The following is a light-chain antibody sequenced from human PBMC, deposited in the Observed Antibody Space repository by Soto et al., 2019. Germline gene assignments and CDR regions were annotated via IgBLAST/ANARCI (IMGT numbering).Light chain of an antibody. CDR3: QSYDSSLSGFYV. CDR1: SSNIGAGYD. V-gene: IGLV1-40*01. J-gene: IGLJ1*01. CDR2: GNS. Sequence: QSVLTQPPSMSGAPGQRVTISCTGSSSNIGAGYDVHWYQQLPGTAPKLLIYGNSNRPSGVPDLFSGSKSGTSASLAITGLQAEDEADYYCQSYDSSLSGFYVFGTGTKLTVL.